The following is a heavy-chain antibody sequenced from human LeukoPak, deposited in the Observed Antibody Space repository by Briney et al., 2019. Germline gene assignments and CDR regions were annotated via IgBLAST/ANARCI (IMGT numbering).Heavy chain of an antibody. J-gene: IGHJ4*02. CDR2: IYYSGST. V-gene: IGHV4-59*01. Sequence: SETLSLTCTVSGGSISSYYWSWIRQPPGKGLEWIGYIYYSGSTNYNPSLKSRVTISVDTSKNQFSLKLSSVTAADTAVYYCARADYYGSGSYLDYWGQGTLVTVPS. CDR3: ARADYYGSGSYLDY. CDR1: GGSISSYY. D-gene: IGHD3-10*01.